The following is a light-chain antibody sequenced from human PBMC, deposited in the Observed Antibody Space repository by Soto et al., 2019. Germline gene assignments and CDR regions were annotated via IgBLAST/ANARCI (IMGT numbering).Light chain of an antibody. Sequence: QSVLTQPPSVSGSPGQSVTISCTGTSSDVGNYNRVSWYQQPPGTAPKLIIYEVSNRPSGVPDRFSGSKSGNTASLTISGLQAEDEADYYCSSYTSSVTYVFGTGTKVTVL. CDR2: EVS. CDR1: SSDVGNYNR. CDR3: SSYTSSVTYV. V-gene: IGLV2-18*02. J-gene: IGLJ1*01.